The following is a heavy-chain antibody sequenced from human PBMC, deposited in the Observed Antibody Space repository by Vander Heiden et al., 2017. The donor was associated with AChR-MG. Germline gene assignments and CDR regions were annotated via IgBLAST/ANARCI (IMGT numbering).Heavy chain of an antibody. CDR1: SSYA. CDR2: LIPIFGTA. V-gene: IGHV1-69*06. J-gene: IGHJ4*02. CDR3: AGDLTMVRGVMNPPS. Sequence: SSYAISWVRQAPGQGLEWMGWLIPIFGTANYAQKFKGRVTITADKSTSTAYMELSSLRSEDTAVYYCAGDLTMVRGVMNPPSWGQGTLVTVSS. D-gene: IGHD3-10*01.